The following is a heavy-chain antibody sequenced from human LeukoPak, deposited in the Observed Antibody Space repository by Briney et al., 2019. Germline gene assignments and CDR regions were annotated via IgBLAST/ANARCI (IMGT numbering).Heavy chain of an antibody. Sequence: PSETLSLTCTVSGGSISSYYWSWIRQPAGKGLEWIGRIYTSGSTNYNPSLKSRVTMSVDTSKNQLSLKLSSVTAADTAVYYCARYYYGSGNQDWFDPWGQGTLVTVSS. V-gene: IGHV4-4*07. D-gene: IGHD3-10*01. CDR3: ARYYYGSGNQDWFDP. J-gene: IGHJ5*02. CDR1: GGSISSYY. CDR2: IYTSGST.